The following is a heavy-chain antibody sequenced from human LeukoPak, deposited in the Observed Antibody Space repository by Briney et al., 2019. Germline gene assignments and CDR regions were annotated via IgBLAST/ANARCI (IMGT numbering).Heavy chain of an antibody. D-gene: IGHD3-22*01. J-gene: IGHJ4*02. CDR1: GFTFSSSF. Sequence: GGSLRLSCVASGFTFSSSFMDWVRQVPGMGLAWVSRINPGNITTYADSVKGRFTISRDNAKNTLYLQMNSLRAEDTAVYYCARPFYFDSIDIWGQGTLVTVSS. CDR3: ARPFYFDSIDI. CDR2: INPGNIT. V-gene: IGHV3-74*01.